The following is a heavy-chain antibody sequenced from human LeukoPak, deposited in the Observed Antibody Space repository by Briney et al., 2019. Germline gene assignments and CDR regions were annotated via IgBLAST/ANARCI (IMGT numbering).Heavy chain of an antibody. Sequence: GWSLRLSCAASGFTFSSYSMNWVRQAPGKGLEWVSYISSSSSTIYYADSVKGRFTISRDNAKNSLYLQMNSLRAEDTAVYYCARVTVEVVPYFDYWGQGTLVTVSS. D-gene: IGHD3-22*01. CDR2: ISSSSSTI. CDR3: ARVTVEVVPYFDY. J-gene: IGHJ4*02. CDR1: GFTFSSYS. V-gene: IGHV3-48*01.